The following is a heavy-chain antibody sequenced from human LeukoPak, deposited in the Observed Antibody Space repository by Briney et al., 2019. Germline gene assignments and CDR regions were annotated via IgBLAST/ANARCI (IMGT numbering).Heavy chain of an antibody. CDR3: AKDGAPYRGYGGFDY. CDR2: ISWDGGST. V-gene: IGHV3-43*01. J-gene: IGHJ4*02. D-gene: IGHD5-12*01. Sequence: GGSLRLSCAASGFTFDDYTMHWVRQAPGKGLEWVSLISWDGGSTYYADSVKGRFTISRDNSKNSLYLQMNGLRTEDTALYYCAKDGAPYRGYGGFDYWGQGTLVTVSS. CDR1: GFTFDDYT.